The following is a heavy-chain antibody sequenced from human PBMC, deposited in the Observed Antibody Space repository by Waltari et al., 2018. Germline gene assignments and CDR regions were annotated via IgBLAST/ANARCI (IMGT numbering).Heavy chain of an antibody. D-gene: IGHD1-26*01. CDR1: GFTLSTYS. Sequence: QVQLVESGGGVVQPGRSLSLSCAASGFTLSTYSMHLVRQAPGKGLEWVAVIWYDGSNPNYADSVKGRFTISRDNSKNALYLQLNSLRAEDTAVYYCARDKWELNYWGQGTLVTVSS. CDR3: ARDKWELNY. V-gene: IGHV3-33*01. J-gene: IGHJ4*02. CDR2: IWYDGSNP.